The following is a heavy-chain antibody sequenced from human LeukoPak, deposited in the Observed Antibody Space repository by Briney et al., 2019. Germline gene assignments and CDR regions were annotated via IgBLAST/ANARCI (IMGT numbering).Heavy chain of an antibody. CDR1: GGSFSGYY. CDR3: ARVPFYYYGSGSYYIDY. J-gene: IGHJ4*02. V-gene: IGHV4-34*01. CDR2: INHSGST. Sequence: KPSETLSLTCAVYGGSFSGYYWSWIRQPPGKGLEWIGEINHSGSTNYNPSLKSRVTISVDTSKNQFSLKLSSVTAADTAVYYCARVPFYYYGSGSYYIDYWGQGTLVTVSS. D-gene: IGHD3-10*01.